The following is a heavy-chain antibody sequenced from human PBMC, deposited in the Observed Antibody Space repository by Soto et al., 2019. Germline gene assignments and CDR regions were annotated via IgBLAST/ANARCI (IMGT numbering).Heavy chain of an antibody. CDR2: IHYSGST. V-gene: IGHV4-59*08. CDR1: GGSISSYY. J-gene: IGHJ5*02. Sequence: SETLSLTCTVSGGSISSYYWSWIRQPPGKGLEYIGFIHYSGSTNHNPSLKSRVTLSVDTSKNQFSLKLSSVTAADTAVYYCARRGRQLAYNWFDPWGQGTLVTVS. CDR3: ARRGRQLAYNWFDP. D-gene: IGHD6-19*01.